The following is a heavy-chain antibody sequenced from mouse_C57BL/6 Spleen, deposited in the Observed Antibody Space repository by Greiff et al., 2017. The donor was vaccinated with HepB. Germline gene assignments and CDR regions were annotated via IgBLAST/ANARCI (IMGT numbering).Heavy chain of an antibody. D-gene: IGHD4-1*01. V-gene: IGHV1-64*01. J-gene: IGHJ4*01. CDR1: GYTFTSYW. CDR2: IHPNSGST. Sequence: QVQLQQSGAKLVKPGASVKLSCKASGYTFTSYWMHWVKQRPGQGLEWIGMIHPNSGSTNYNEKFKSKATLTVDKSSSTAYMQLSSLTSEDSAVYYCDLTGTSYYAMDYWGQGTSVTVSS. CDR3: DLTGTSYYAMDY.